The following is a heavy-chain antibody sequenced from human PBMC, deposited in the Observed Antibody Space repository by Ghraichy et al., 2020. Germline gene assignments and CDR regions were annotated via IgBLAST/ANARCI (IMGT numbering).Heavy chain of an antibody. Sequence: GGSLRLSCAASGFTLRSYSMNWVHQAPGKGLEWISYISDSGASIHYADSVKGRFTLSRDIAQNSLYLQMNSLRDEDTSVYYCTRDTPNIPNNYWGQGTLVTVSS. CDR2: ISDSGASI. J-gene: IGHJ4*02. V-gene: IGHV3-48*02. CDR1: GFTLRSYS. D-gene: IGHD2-2*02. CDR3: TRDTPNIPNNY.